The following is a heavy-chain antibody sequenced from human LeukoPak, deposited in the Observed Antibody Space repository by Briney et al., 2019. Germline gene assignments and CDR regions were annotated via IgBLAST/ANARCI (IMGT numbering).Heavy chain of an antibody. CDR2: IGWTPTII. CDR1: GFSFADYS. CDR3: ARDYRYAFDH. Sequence: GGSLTLSCAASGFSFADYSLNWVRQAPGKGLEWVSYIGWTPTIIDYADSVKGRFTISRDNAKKSLYLQMNGLRVEDTAVYYCARDYRYAFDHWGQGVLVTVSS. J-gene: IGHJ4*02. V-gene: IGHV3-48*01. D-gene: IGHD2-8*01.